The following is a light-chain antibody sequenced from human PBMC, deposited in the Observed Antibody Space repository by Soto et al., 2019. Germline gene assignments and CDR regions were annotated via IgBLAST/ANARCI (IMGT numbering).Light chain of an antibody. CDR1: QSVSSN. V-gene: IGKV3-15*01. Sequence: EIVMTQSPATLSVSPGERATLSCRASQSVSSNSACHQQTPHQPPLLLIYGASTRATGLPARFSGSASRTEFTPTISSLQSEDFAVYYCQHYNNWPRTFGQGTKV. CDR3: QHYNNWPRT. CDR2: GAS. J-gene: IGKJ1*01.